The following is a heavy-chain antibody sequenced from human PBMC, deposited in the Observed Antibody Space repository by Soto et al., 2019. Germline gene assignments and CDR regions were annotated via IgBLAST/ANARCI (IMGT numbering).Heavy chain of an antibody. J-gene: IGHJ6*02. V-gene: IGHV4-34*01. D-gene: IGHD3-16*01. Sequence: SETLSLTCAVYGGSFSGFLWTWIRQPPGKGLEWIGEINHSGSANYNPSLKSRVTISVGTSKNQFSLRLSSVTAADTAVYYCAKAEYMVLTFKAFYYGMDVWGQGTTVTVSS. CDR3: AKAEYMVLTFKAFYYGMDV. CDR1: GGSFSGFL. CDR2: INHSGSA.